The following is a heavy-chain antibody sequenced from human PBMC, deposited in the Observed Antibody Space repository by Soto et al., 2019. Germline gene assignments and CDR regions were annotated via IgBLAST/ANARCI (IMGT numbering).Heavy chain of an antibody. Sequence: ASVKVSCKASGYTFTSYAMHWVRQAPGQRLEWMGWINAGNGNTKYSQKFQGRVTITRDTTGSTAYMERSSLRSEDTAVYYCARDSRPFDYGGTSYYFDYWGQGTLVTVSS. CDR2: INAGNGNT. CDR3: ARDSRPFDYGGTSYYFDY. D-gene: IGHD4-17*01. J-gene: IGHJ4*02. V-gene: IGHV1-3*01. CDR1: GYTFTSYA.